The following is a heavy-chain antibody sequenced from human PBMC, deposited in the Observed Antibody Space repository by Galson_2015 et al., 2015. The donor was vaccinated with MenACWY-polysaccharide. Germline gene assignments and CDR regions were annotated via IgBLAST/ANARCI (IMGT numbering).Heavy chain of an antibody. J-gene: IGHJ6*02. D-gene: IGHD2/OR15-2a*01. CDR3: ARDYCDRISCSGMDV. CDR1: GFTFSSYA. CDR2: ISYDGSNK. V-gene: IGHV3-30-3*01. Sequence: SLRLSCAASGFTFSSYAMHWVRQAPGKGLEWVAVISYDGSNKYYADSVKGRFTISRDNSKNTLCLQMNSLRAEDTTVYYCARDYCDRISCSGMDVWGQGTTVTVSS.